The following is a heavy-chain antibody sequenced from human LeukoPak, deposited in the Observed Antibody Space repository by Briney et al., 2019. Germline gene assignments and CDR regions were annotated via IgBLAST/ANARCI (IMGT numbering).Heavy chain of an antibody. J-gene: IGHJ4*02. CDR3: VREYSSGYYRTFDY. D-gene: IGHD3-22*01. CDR1: GFIFSSYA. Sequence: GGSLRLSCAASGFIFSSYAMHWVRQAPGRGLEWVAIISHDGSNKYYADSVKGRFTISRDNSKNTLYLQMNSLRAEDTAAYYCVREYSSGYYRTFDYWGQGTLVIVSS. V-gene: IGHV3-30-3*01. CDR2: ISHDGSNK.